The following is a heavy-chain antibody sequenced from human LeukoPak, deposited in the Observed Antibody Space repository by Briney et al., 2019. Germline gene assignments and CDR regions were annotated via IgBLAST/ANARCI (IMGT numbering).Heavy chain of an antibody. Sequence: GGSLRLSCAASGFTFSSYSMNWVRQAPGKGLEWVSYIRSSDSTIHYADSVKGRFTISRDNAKNSLYLQMNSLRAEDTAVYYCARPGRDDSRGYYWYFDLWGRGTLVTVSS. CDR2: IRSSDSTI. CDR3: ARPGRDDSRGYYWYFDL. CDR1: GFTFSSYS. V-gene: IGHV3-48*04. D-gene: IGHD3-22*01. J-gene: IGHJ2*01.